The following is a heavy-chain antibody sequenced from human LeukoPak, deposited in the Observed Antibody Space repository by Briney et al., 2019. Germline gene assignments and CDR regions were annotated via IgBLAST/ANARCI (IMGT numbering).Heavy chain of an antibody. CDR2: ISYDGSNK. D-gene: IGHD1-26*01. CDR1: GFTFSSYG. J-gene: IGHJ6*04. Sequence: GGSLRLSCAASGFTFSSYGMHWVRQAPGKGLGWVAVISYDGSNKYYADSVKGRFTISRDNSKNTLYLQMNSLRAEDTAVYYCAKDRWDLGVYYGMDVWGKGTTVTVSS. CDR3: AKDRWDLGVYYGMDV. V-gene: IGHV3-30*18.